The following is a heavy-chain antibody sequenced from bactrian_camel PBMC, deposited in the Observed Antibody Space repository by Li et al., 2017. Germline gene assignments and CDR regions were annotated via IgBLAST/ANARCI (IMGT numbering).Heavy chain of an antibody. CDR1: RFTTDDSA. CDR3: AARSAACLSTPASFPY. CDR2: NCDGRGTA. V-gene: IGHV3S63*01. J-gene: IGHJ4*01. Sequence: HVQLVESGGDSVQAGQSLMLSCKGSRFTTDDSAMGWLRQAPGKKLEWVSNCDGRGTAYYSDSVKGRFSCSRDNAKNTVYLQLNNLKPEDTAMYYCAARSAACLSTPASFPYWGQGTQVTVS. D-gene: IGHD1*01.